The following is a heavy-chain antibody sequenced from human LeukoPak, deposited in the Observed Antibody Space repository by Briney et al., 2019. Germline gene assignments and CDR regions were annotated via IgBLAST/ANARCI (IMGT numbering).Heavy chain of an antibody. CDR1: GYTFTSYG. V-gene: IGHV1-69*05. CDR3: ARGDTAMASYYYYYMDV. D-gene: IGHD5-18*01. Sequence: SVKVSCKASGYTFTSYGISWVRQAPGQGLEWMGGIIPIFGTANYAQKFQGRVTITTDESTSTAYMELSSLRSEDTAVYYCARGDTAMASYYYYYMDVWGKGTTVTVSS. CDR2: IIPIFGTA. J-gene: IGHJ6*03.